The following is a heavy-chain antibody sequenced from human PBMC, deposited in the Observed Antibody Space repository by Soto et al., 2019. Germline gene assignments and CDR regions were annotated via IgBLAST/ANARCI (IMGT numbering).Heavy chain of an antibody. Sequence: QVQLVEAGGGVVQPGRSLRLSCAASGFTFSSYAIYWVRQAPGKWLEWVAVVSYDGSNKYYADSVKGRFTISRDNSKNTLYLQMTMLRAYDTAVYYGAREPVGDDVLDGFDPWGQGSLVTVSS. V-gene: IGHV3-30-3*01. CDR1: GFTFSSYA. J-gene: IGHJ5*02. CDR3: AREPVGDDVLDGFDP. D-gene: IGHD4-17*01. CDR2: VSYDGSNK.